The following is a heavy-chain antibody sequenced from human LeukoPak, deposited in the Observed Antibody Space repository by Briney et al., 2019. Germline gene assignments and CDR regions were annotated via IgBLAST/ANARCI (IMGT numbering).Heavy chain of an antibody. D-gene: IGHD3-9*01. CDR1: GYTFTGYY. Sequence: ASVKVSCKASGYTFTGYYMHWVRQAPGQGLEWMGWINPNSGGTNYAQKFQGWVTMTRDTSISTAYMELSRLRSDDTAVYYCARGGLVLRYFDYQSFDYWGQGTLVTVSS. CDR2: INPNSGGT. CDR3: ARGGLVLRYFDYQSFDY. V-gene: IGHV1-2*04. J-gene: IGHJ4*02.